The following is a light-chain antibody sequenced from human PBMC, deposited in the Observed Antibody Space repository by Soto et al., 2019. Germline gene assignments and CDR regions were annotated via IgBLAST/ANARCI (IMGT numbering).Light chain of an antibody. V-gene: IGLV2-14*01. CDR2: EVS. J-gene: IGLJ3*02. CDR3: SSYTSSSPRV. Sequence: QSALTQPASVSGSPGQSITISCTGTSSDVGGYNYVYWYQQHPGKAPKLMIYEVSNRPSGVSNRFSGSKSGNTASLTISGLQAEDEADYYCSSYTSSSPRVFGGGTQLTVL. CDR1: SSDVGGYNY.